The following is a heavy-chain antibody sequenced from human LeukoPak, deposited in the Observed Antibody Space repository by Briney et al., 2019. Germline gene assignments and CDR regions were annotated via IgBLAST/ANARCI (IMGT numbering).Heavy chain of an antibody. CDR1: GGSISSYY. J-gene: IGHJ2*01. CDR2: IYYSGST. D-gene: IGHD2-15*01. Sequence: PSETLSLTCTVSGGSISSYYWSWIRQPPGKGLEWIGYIYYSGSTNYNPSLKSRVTISVDTSKNQFSLKLSSVTAADTAVYYCAREPRYCSGGSCYGHWYFDLWGRGTLVTVSS. V-gene: IGHV4-59*01. CDR3: AREPRYCSGGSCYGHWYFDL.